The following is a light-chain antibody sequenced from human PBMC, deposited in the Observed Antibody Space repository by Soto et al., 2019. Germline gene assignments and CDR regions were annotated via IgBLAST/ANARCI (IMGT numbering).Light chain of an antibody. CDR2: GAS. J-gene: IGKJ5*01. CDR1: QSVSSSY. CDR3: QQYGSSPQA. V-gene: IGKV3-20*01. Sequence: IVLTQSPATLSVSPGERATLSCRASQSVSSSYLAWYQQKPGQAPRLLIYGASSRATGIPDRFSGSGSGTDFTLTISRLEPEDFAVYYCQQYGSSPQAFGGGTRLEIK.